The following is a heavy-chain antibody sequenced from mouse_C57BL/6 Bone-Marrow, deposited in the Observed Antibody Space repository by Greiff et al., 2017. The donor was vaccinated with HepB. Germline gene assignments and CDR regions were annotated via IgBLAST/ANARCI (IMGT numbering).Heavy chain of an antibody. J-gene: IGHJ4*01. CDR2: IDANSGGT. CDR3: ARWGTTVVATDAMDY. D-gene: IGHD1-1*01. Sequence: VQLQQPGAELVKPGASVKLSCKASGYTFTSYWMHWVKQRPGRGLEWIGRIDANSGGTKYNEKFKSKATLTVDEPSSTAYMQLSSLTSEDSAVYYCARWGTTVVATDAMDYWGQGTSVTVSS. CDR1: GYTFTSYW. V-gene: IGHV1-72*01.